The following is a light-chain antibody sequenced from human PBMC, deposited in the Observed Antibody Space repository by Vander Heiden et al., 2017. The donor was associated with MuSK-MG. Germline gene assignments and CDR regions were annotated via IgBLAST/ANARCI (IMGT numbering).Light chain of an antibody. CDR1: QTISTY. CDR2: AAS. V-gene: IGKV1-39*01. Sequence: DIQMTQSPSSLSASVGDRVTITCRASQTISTYLNWYQGKPGKAPQLLIYAASSLQSGVPSRFSGSGSGTDFPLTISSLQPEDFATYYCQQSYETPPTFGQGTKVEI. J-gene: IGKJ1*01. CDR3: QQSYETPPT.